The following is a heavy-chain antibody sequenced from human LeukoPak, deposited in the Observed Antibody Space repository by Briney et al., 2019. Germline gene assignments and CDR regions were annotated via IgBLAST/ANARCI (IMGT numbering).Heavy chain of an antibody. V-gene: IGHV3-64*05. CDR1: GVTFSNYV. CDR3: VYQVQGVVK. D-gene: IGHD3-3*01. CDR2: ISGDGAST. J-gene: IGHJ4*02. Sequence: GGSLRLSCSASGVTFSNYVMHWVRQPPGKGLEYVSGISGDGASTYYADSVKGRFTLSRANSNYRLAVQMPSLRAEDTAVYYCVYQVQGVVKWGQGTLVTVSS.